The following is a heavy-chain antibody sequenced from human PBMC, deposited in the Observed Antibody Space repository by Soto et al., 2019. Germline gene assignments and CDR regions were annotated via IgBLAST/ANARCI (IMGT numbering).Heavy chain of an antibody. Sequence: ASVKVSCKASGYTSTNYGMHWVRQAPGQRLEWMGWINAGSGNTKYSQKFQGRITITRDTSASTVYMELSSLRSEDTAVYYCAKDFAIFGLAGDNYRMAVSGQGTTVTVS. D-gene: IGHD3-3*01. CDR2: INAGSGNT. CDR3: AKDFAIFGLAGDNYRMAV. CDR1: GYTSTNYG. J-gene: IGHJ6*02. V-gene: IGHV1-3*01.